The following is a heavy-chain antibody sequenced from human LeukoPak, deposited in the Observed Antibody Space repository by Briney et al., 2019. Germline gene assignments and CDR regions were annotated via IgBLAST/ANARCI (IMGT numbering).Heavy chain of an antibody. J-gene: IGHJ4*02. Sequence: ASVKVSCKASGYTFTSYGISWVRQAPGQGLEWMGWISAYNGNTNYAQKLQGRVTMTTDTSTSTAYMELSSLRSEDTAVYYCATAFRFRYSSSWYEGAWGQGTLVTVSS. CDR1: GYTFTSYG. V-gene: IGHV1-18*01. CDR2: ISAYNGNT. D-gene: IGHD6-13*01. CDR3: ATAFRFRYSSSWYEGA.